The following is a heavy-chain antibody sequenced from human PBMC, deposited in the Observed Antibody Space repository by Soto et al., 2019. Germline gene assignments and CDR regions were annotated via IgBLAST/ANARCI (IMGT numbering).Heavy chain of an antibody. V-gene: IGHV1-3*01. CDR1: GYTFTSYG. Sequence: ASVKVSCKASGYTFTSYGIHWVRQAPGQRLEWMGWINAANGDTKYSPKFQGRVTITRGTSASTAYMELSSQRSEDTAVYYCVRRHVSATGIDWFDPWGQGTLVTVSS. CDR3: VRRHVSATGIDWFDP. J-gene: IGHJ5*02. D-gene: IGHD6-13*01. CDR2: INAANGDT.